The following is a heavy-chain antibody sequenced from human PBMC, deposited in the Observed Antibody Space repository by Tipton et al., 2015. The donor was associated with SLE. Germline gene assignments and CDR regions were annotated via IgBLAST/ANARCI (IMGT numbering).Heavy chain of an antibody. Sequence: TLSLTCTVSGGSVSSGSYSWSWIRQPPGKGLEWIGYIYYSGFTNYNPSLKSRVTISVDTSKNQFSLKLSSVTAADTAVYYCARARSLITGTTGGTFDYWGQGTLVTVSS. D-gene: IGHD1-20*01. CDR2: IYYSGFT. V-gene: IGHV4-61*01. J-gene: IGHJ4*02. CDR3: ARARSLITGTTGGTFDY. CDR1: GGSVSSGSYS.